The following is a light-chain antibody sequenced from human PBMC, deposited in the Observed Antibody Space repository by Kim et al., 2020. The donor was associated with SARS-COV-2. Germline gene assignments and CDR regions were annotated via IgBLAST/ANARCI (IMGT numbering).Light chain of an antibody. Sequence: DIVMTQSPDSLAVSLGGRATINCKSSQSILFSVNNKHYLRWYQQKPGQPPKLLIYWASTRESGVSDRFSGSGSGTDFTLTISNLKAEDVAVYYCQQFYTTPYTFGQGTKLEI. V-gene: IGKV4-1*01. J-gene: IGKJ2*01. CDR2: WAS. CDR1: QSILFSVNNKHY. CDR3: QQFYTTPYT.